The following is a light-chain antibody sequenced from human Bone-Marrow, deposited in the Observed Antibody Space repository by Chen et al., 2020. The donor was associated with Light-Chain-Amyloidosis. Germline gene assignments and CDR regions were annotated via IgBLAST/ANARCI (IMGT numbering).Light chain of an antibody. CDR1: QTISSNY. V-gene: IGKV3-20*01. CDR3: QQYGTSPLT. Sequence: EIVLTQSPGTLSLSPGEGANLSCRASQTISSNYLTWYQQKFGQSPRLLIYGSSSRAPGIPDRCTGSGSVTDFPLTLNRLEPEDFAMYYCQQYGTSPLTFGGGTKVEIK. CDR2: GSS. J-gene: IGKJ4*01.